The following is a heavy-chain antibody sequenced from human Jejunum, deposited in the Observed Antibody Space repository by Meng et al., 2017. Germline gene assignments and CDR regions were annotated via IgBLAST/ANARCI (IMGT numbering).Heavy chain of an antibody. CDR3: ARGVAAGIDY. J-gene: IGHJ4*02. CDR1: GYTFTTYD. CDR2: MSPSSANT. D-gene: IGHD6-13*01. Sequence: VQVVQSGAEVKMPGASVKVSCKASGYTFTTYDINWVRQATGQGLEWMGWMSPSSANTGYAQKFQGRVTMTRDTSVSTAYMELSSLTSDDTAIYYCARGVAAGIDYWGQGSLVTVSS. V-gene: IGHV1-8*01.